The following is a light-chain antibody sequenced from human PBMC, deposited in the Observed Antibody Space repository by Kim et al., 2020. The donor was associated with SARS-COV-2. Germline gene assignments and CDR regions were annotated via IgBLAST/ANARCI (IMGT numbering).Light chain of an antibody. J-gene: IGKJ5*01. V-gene: IGKV4-1*01. Sequence: DIVMTQSPDSLAVSLGESATINCKSSQSVLSSSNNKNYLLWYQQKPGQPPKLLIYWASTRESGVPDRFSGSGSGTDFTLTISSLQAEDVAVYYCQQYYSSPITFGQGTRLEIK. CDR1: QSVLSSSNNKNY. CDR2: WAS. CDR3: QQYYSSPIT.